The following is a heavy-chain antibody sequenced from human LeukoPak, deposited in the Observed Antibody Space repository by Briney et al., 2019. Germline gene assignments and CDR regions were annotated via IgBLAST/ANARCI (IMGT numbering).Heavy chain of an antibody. J-gene: IGHJ5*02. D-gene: IGHD2-2*01. Sequence: NSGGSLRLSCAASGFTFSDYYMSWIRQAPGKGLEWVLYISSSSSYTNYADSVKGRFTISRDNAKNSLYLQMNSLRAEDTAVYYCARSPRYCSSTSCQGGNWFDPWGQGTLVTVSS. CDR1: GFTFSDYY. CDR3: ARSPRYCSSTSCQGGNWFDP. CDR2: ISSSSSYT. V-gene: IGHV3-11*03.